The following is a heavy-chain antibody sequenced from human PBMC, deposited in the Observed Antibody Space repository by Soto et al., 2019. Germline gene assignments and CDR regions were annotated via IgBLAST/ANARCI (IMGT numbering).Heavy chain of an antibody. V-gene: IGHV1-69*13. CDR1: GGTFSSYT. J-gene: IGHJ4*02. D-gene: IGHD5-12*01. Sequence: SVKVSCKASGGTFSSYTISWVRQAPGQGLEWMGGIIPIFGTANYAQKFQGRVTITADESTSTAYMELSSLRSEDTAVYYCARANTHSGYEIDYWGQGTLVTVSS. CDR3: ARANTHSGYEIDY. CDR2: IIPIFGTA.